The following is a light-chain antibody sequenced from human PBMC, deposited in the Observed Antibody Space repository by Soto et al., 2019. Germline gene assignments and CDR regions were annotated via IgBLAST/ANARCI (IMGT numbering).Light chain of an antibody. CDR2: DAS. J-gene: IGKJ4*01. Sequence: EIVLTQSPATLSLSPGERATLSCRASQSVSSYLAWYQQKPGQAPRLLIYDASNRATGIPARFSGSGSGTDFTLTISSLEPEDFAVYYCQQYNNRPFALTFGGGTKVEIK. CDR1: QSVSSY. V-gene: IGKV3-11*01. CDR3: QQYNNRPFALT.